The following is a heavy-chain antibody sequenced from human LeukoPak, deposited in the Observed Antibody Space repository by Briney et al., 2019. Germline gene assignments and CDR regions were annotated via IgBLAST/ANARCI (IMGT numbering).Heavy chain of an antibody. CDR3: ARDEAADYYDSSGAADAFDI. Sequence: ASVKVSCKASGYTFTSYGISWVRQAPGQGLEWMGWISAYNGNTNYAQKLQGRVTMTTDTSTSTAYMERRSLRSDDTAVYYCARDEAADYYDSSGAADAFDIWGQGTMVTVSS. V-gene: IGHV1-18*01. J-gene: IGHJ3*02. D-gene: IGHD3-22*01. CDR2: ISAYNGNT. CDR1: GYTFTSYG.